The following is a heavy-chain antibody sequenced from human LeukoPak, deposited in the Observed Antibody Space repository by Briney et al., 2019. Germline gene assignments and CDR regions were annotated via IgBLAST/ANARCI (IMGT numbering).Heavy chain of an antibody. D-gene: IGHD3-3*01. V-gene: IGHV3-23*01. J-gene: IGHJ4*02. CDR2: ISGSGST. CDR3: ARGITAFGVPGATYYFDY. Sequence: GGSLRLSCAASGFTFSSYGMHWVRKTPGKGLEWVSVISGSGSTYYADSVRGRFTVSRDNSKHTMSLQMNTLRAEDTAVYYCARGITAFGVPGATYYFDYWGQGTLVAVSS. CDR1: GFTFSSYG.